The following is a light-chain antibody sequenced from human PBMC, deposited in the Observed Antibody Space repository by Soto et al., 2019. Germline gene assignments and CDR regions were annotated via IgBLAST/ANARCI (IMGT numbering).Light chain of an antibody. J-gene: IGKJ4*01. CDR1: QSVGYT. Sequence: EIVLTQSPATLSVSPGERATLSCRASQSVGYTVAWYQQKPGQPPRLLIYGASTRATGIPARFSGSGSGTDFTLTISSLQSEDSAVYYCQHYYNWLSFCGGTKVEIK. CDR3: QHYYNWLS. V-gene: IGKV3-15*01. CDR2: GAS.